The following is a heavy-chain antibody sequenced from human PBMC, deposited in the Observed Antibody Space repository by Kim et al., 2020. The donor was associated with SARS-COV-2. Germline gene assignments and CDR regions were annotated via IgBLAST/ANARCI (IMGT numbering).Heavy chain of an antibody. D-gene: IGHD3-10*01. CDR1: GGSISSSSYY. CDR3: ARDLTMVRGIYASIDY. CDR2: IYYSGST. V-gene: IGHV4-39*07. Sequence: SETLSLTCTVSGGSISSSSYYWGWIRQPPGKGLEWIGSIYYSGSTYYNPSLKSRVTISVDTSKNQFSLKLSPVTAADTAVYYCARDLTMVRGIYASIDYWGQGTLVTVSS. J-gene: IGHJ4*02.